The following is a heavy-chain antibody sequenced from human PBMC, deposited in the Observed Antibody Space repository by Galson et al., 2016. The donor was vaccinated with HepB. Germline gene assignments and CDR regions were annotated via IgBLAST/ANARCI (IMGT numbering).Heavy chain of an antibody. J-gene: IGHJ3*02. CDR1: GFTFSDYY. D-gene: IGHD3-10*01. V-gene: IGHV3-11*06. CDR2: ISSRSAYT. CDR3: ARARGHPAVALDI. Sequence: SLRLSCAASGFTFSDYYMTWIRQAPGKGLEWLSFISSRSAYTYSADSVKGRFTISRDNANNSLCLQMNSLRAENTAVYYCARARGHPAVALDIWGQGTMVTVSS.